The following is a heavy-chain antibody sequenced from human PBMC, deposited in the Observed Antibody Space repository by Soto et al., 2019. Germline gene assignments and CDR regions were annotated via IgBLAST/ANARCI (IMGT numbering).Heavy chain of an antibody. V-gene: IGHV1-8*01. J-gene: IGHJ5*02. Sequence: ASVKVSCKASGYTFTSYDINWVRQATGQGLEWMGWMNLNSGNTGYAQKFQGRVTMTRNTSISTAYMELSSLRSEDTAVYYCARVGDCSSTSCYLGWFDPWGQGTLVTVSS. CDR1: GYTFTSYD. CDR2: MNLNSGNT. D-gene: IGHD2-2*01. CDR3: ARVGDCSSTSCYLGWFDP.